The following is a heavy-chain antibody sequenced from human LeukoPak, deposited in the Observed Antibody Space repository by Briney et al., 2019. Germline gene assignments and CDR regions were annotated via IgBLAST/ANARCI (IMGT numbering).Heavy chain of an antibody. J-gene: IGHJ4*02. CDR2: INPNSGGT. CDR3: ARHNWNDDVPPDY. Sequence: GASVKVSCEASGYTFTGYYMHWVRQAPGQGLEWMGWINPNSGGTNYAQKFQGRVTMTRDTSISTAYMELSRLRSDDTAVYYCARHNWNDDVPPDYWGQGTLVTVSS. CDR1: GYTFTGYY. V-gene: IGHV1-2*02. D-gene: IGHD1-20*01.